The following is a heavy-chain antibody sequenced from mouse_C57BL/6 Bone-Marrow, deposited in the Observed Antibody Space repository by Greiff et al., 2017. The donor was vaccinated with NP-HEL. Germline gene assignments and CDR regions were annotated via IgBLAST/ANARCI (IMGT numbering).Heavy chain of an antibody. D-gene: IGHD2-4*01. J-gene: IGHJ2*01. CDR1: GYTFTSYG. Sequence: VQLQQSGAELARPGASVKLSCKASGYTFTSYGISWVKQRTGQGLEWIGEIYPRSGNTYYNEKFKGKATLTADKSSSTAYMELRSLTSEDSAVYFCATKVYDYDGFDYWGQGTTLTVSS. V-gene: IGHV1-81*01. CDR3: ATKVYDYDGFDY. CDR2: IYPRSGNT.